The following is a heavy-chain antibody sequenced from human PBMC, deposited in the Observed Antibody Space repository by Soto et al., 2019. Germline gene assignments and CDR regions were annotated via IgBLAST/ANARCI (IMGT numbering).Heavy chain of an antibody. CDR3: ARDLSGSRATIDY. D-gene: IGHD6-13*01. Sequence: PSETLSLTCTVSGTSIRSGGYYWTWIRQRPGKGLEWLGYIYYRGSTYYNPSLKTRVTLSLDPSKSQFSLTLTSVTAADTAIYYCARDLSGSRATIDYWGLGAMVTVYS. J-gene: IGHJ4*02. CDR1: GTSIRSGGYY. CDR2: IYYRGST. V-gene: IGHV4-31*03.